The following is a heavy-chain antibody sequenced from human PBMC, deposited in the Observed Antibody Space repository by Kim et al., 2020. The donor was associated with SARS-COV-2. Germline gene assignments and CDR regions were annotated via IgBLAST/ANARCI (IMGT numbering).Heavy chain of an antibody. J-gene: IGHJ4*02. Sequence: ASVKVSCKVSGYRFTDLSMHWVRQSPGKGLEWLGGFEPEDGEAIYALEFQGRVAFTADTRGDTAYMELSSLRSDDTAIYYCVSGEPTDYWGQGTLVTVSS. CDR3: VSGEPTDY. D-gene: IGHD7-27*01. V-gene: IGHV1-24*01. CDR2: FEPEDGEA. CDR1: GYRFTDLS.